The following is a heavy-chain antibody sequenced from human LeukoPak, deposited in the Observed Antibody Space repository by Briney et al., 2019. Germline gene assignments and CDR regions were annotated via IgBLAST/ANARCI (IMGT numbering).Heavy chain of an antibody. CDR3: TSRLLILLWTKDF. CDR2: LDPEDGKT. Sequence: GASVKVSCKVSGYALTELSMHWVRQTPGTGLEWMGGLDPEDGKTTYAQRFQGRVTMTEDTATDTAYMELSNLRSDDTAVYFCTSRLLILLWTKDFWGQGTLVTVSS. CDR1: GYALTELS. J-gene: IGHJ4*02. D-gene: IGHD2-15*01. V-gene: IGHV1-24*01.